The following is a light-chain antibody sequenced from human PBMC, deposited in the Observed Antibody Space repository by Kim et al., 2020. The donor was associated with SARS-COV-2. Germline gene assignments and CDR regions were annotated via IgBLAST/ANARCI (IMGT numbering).Light chain of an antibody. CDR2: GAT. V-gene: IGKV1D-16*01. J-gene: IGKJ4*01. CDR1: QGIGSR. Sequence: ASVGDRVTINCRASQGIGSRLAWYQQKPDKAPKSLIYGATSLQSGVPSRFSGSGSGTDFTLTINNLQPEDFATYYCQHHDSYPLTFGGGTKVDIK. CDR3: QHHDSYPLT.